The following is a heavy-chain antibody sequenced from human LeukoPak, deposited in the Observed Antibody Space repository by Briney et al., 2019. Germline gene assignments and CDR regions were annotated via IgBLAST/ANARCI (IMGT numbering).Heavy chain of an antibody. V-gene: IGHV4-30-2*01. CDR1: GGSISSGGYS. CDR3: ARGRSISYYYGSGSYYNGNWFDP. D-gene: IGHD3-10*01. J-gene: IGHJ5*02. CDR2: IYHSGST. Sequence: SETLSLTCAVSGGSISSGGYSWSWIRQPPGKGPEWIGYIYHSGSTYYNPSLKSRVTISVDRSKNQFSLKLSSVTAADTAVYYCARGRSISYYYGSGSYYNGNWFDPWGQGTLVTVSS.